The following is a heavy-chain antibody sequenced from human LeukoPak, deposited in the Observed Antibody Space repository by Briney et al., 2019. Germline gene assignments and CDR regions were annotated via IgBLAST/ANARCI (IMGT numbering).Heavy chain of an antibody. Sequence: ASVKVSCKASGYTFTGYYMHWVRQAPGQGLEWMGWINPNSGGTNYAQKFQGRVTMTRDTSISTAYMELSSLRSEDMAVYYCARGPTSTEVQFTFDYWGQGTLVTVSS. D-gene: IGHD3-10*01. V-gene: IGHV1-2*02. CDR2: INPNSGGT. CDR1: GYTFTGYY. J-gene: IGHJ4*02. CDR3: ARGPTSTEVQFTFDY.